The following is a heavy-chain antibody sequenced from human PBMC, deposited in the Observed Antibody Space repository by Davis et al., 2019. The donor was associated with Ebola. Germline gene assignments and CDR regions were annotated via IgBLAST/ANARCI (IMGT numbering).Heavy chain of an antibody. CDR2: INSDGSST. J-gene: IGHJ4*02. CDR1: GFTFSSYW. D-gene: IGHD1-26*01. Sequence: GESLKISCAASGFTFSSYWMHWVRQAPGKGLVWVSRINSDGSSTSYADSVKGRFTISRDNSKNTLYLQMNSLRAEDTAVYYCARSYIVGATVGFDYWGQGTLVTVSS. CDR3: ARSYIVGATVGFDY. V-gene: IGHV3-74*01.